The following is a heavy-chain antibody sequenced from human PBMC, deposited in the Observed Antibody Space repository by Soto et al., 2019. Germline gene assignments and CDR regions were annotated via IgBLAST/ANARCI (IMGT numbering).Heavy chain of an antibody. J-gene: IGHJ3*02. CDR1: GGTFGGYA. D-gene: IGHD6-19*01. Sequence: GGSLRVCWAAAGGTFGGYAGSWVRPAPGKGLEWVSAISGSGGSTYYADSVKGRFTISRDNSKNTLYLQMNSLRAEDTAVYYCAKAGPGIAVAGKDAFDIWGQGTMVTVSS. V-gene: IGHV3-23*01. CDR3: AKAGPGIAVAGKDAFDI. CDR2: ISGSGGST.